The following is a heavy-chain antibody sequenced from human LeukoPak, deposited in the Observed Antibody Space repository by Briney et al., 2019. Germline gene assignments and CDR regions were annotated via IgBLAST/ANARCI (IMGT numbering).Heavy chain of an antibody. V-gene: IGHV1-69*05. Sequence: ASVKVSCKASGGTFSSYAISWVRQAPGQGLEWMGGIIPIFGTANYAQKFQGRVTITTDESTSTAYMELGSLRSEDTAVYYCAGGDPGIVVVPAAKPYYYYMDVWGKGTTVTVSS. CDR2: IIPIFGTA. CDR3: AGGDPGIVVVPAAKPYYYYMDV. J-gene: IGHJ6*03. CDR1: GGTFSSYA. D-gene: IGHD2-2*01.